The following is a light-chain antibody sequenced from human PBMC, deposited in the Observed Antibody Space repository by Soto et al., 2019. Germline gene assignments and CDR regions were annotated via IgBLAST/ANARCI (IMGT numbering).Light chain of an antibody. Sequence: EIVLTQSPATLSLSPGERATLSCRASQSVSRYLAWYQQKPGQAPRLLIYDASNRATGIPARFSGSGSGTDFNLTISSLEPEAFAVYYCQQRSNWLYTFGQGPKLEIK. CDR1: QSVSRY. J-gene: IGKJ2*01. V-gene: IGKV3-11*01. CDR2: DAS. CDR3: QQRSNWLYT.